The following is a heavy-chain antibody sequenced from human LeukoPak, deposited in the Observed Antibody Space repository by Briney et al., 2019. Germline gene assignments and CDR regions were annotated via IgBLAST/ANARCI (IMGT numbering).Heavy chain of an antibody. J-gene: IGHJ4*02. CDR3: ARDGGYSGYDWHFDLDY. CDR2: ISSSSSYI. D-gene: IGHD5-12*01. V-gene: IGHV3-21*01. Sequence: GGSLRLSCAASGFTFSSYSINGVRQAPGKGLEWVSSISSSSSYIYYADSVKGRFTISRDNAKNSLYLHMNSLRAEDTAVYYCARDGGYSGYDWHFDLDYWGQGTLVTVSS. CDR1: GFTFSSYS.